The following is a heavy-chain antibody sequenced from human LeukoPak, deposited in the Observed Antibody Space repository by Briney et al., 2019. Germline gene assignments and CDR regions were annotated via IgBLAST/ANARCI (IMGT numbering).Heavy chain of an antibody. CDR1: GFTFISYF. CDR3: VREGRGIVGASAY. D-gene: IGHD1-26*01. Sequence: GGSLRLSCEASGFTFISYFMSWVRQAPGKGLEWVASIIGSGRTTKYADAVKGRFTISGDNSRNSLYLQMTSLIADDTAVYYCVREGRGIVGASAYWGRGTLVAVSS. V-gene: IGHV3-23*01. CDR2: IIGSGRTT. J-gene: IGHJ4*02.